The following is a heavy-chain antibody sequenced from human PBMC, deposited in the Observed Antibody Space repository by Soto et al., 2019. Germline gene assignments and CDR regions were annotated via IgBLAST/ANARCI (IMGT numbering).Heavy chain of an antibody. CDR1: GLTFSSYA. CDR2: ISGSGGST. J-gene: IGHJ3*02. D-gene: IGHD1-26*01. Sequence: PGGSLRLSCAASGLTFSSYAMSWVRQAPGKGLEWVSAISGSGGSTYYADSVKGRFTISRDNSKNTLYLQMNSLRAEDTAVYYCAKDRTRRSIVGANTITDAFDIWGQGTMVTVSS. CDR3: AKDRTRRSIVGANTITDAFDI. V-gene: IGHV3-23*01.